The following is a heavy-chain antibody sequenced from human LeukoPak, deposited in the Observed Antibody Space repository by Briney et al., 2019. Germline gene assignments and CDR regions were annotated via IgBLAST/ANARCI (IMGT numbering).Heavy chain of an antibody. D-gene: IGHD2-15*01. Sequence: GGSLRLSCAASGFTFSSYAMTWVRQAPGKGLEWVAIISYDGSNKYYADSVKGRFTISRDNSKNTLYLQMNSLRAEDTAVYYCAKDKGYCSGGSCYGGGDWGQGTLVTVSS. CDR2: ISYDGSNK. CDR3: AKDKGYCSGGSCYGGGD. J-gene: IGHJ4*02. V-gene: IGHV3-30*18. CDR1: GFTFSSYA.